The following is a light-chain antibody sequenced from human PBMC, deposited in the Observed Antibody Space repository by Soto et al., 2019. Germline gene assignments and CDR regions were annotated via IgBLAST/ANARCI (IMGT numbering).Light chain of an antibody. J-gene: IGLJ2*01. CDR1: STNVGSSNF. CDR3: CSYAGTNTWV. V-gene: IGLV2-23*01. Sequence: QPASVSGSPGQSITISCTGTSTNVGSSNFVSWYQQYPGKAPRLVIYDGSKRPSGVSIRFSGSKSGNTASLTISGLQTEDEADYYCCSYAGTNTWVFGGGTKLTVL. CDR2: DGS.